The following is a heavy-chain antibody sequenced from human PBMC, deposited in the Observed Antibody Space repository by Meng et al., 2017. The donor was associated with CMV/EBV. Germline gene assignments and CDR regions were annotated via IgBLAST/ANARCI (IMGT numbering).Heavy chain of an antibody. Sequence: QVQLVQSGAEVRKPGASVKVSCKASGYTFTHHGISWVRQAPGQGLEWMGWISGYNDNTKYARHLQGRVTMTTDTSTNTAYMELRSLRSDDTAIYYCARDTMMIMPFDHWGPGTLVTVSS. J-gene: IGHJ4*02. D-gene: IGHD3-22*01. CDR2: ISGYNDNT. V-gene: IGHV1-18*01. CDR1: GYTFTHHG. CDR3: ARDTMMIMPFDH.